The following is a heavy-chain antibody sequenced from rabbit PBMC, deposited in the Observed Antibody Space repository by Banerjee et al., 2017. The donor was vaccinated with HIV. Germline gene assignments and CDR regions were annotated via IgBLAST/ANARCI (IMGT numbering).Heavy chain of an antibody. CDR2: IYGGSSGNS. J-gene: IGHJ2*01. Sequence: QSLVESGGGLVKPGASLTLTCKASGFDLSSGYCICWVRQAPGKGLEWIACIYGGSSGNSGYASWAKGRFTISKTSSTTVTLQMTSLTAADTATYFCATGADTFYSWGPGTLVTVS. CDR1: GFDLSSGYC. V-gene: IGHV1S40*01. CDR3: ATGADTFYS.